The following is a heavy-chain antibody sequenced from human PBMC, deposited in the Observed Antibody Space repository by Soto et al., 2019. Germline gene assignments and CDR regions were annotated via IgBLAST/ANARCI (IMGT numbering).Heavy chain of an antibody. CDR3: AADRWKSSGYSDY. V-gene: IGHV1-58*01. CDR1: GFTFTSSA. CDR2: IVVGSGNT. D-gene: IGHD6-19*01. J-gene: IGHJ4*02. Sequence: QMQLVQSGPEVKKPGTSVKVSCKASGFTFTSSAVQWVRQARGQRLEWIGWIVVGSGNTNYAQKFQERVTITRDMSTSTAYMELSSLRSEDTAVYYCAADRWKSSGYSDYWGQGTLVTVSS.